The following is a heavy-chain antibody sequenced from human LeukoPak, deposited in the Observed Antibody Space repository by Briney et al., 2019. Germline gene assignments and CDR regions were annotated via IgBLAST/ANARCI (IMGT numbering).Heavy chain of an antibody. CDR3: ARDRLDSSSRVARPLRGTGYNWFDP. D-gene: IGHD6-13*01. CDR1: GGTFSIYA. J-gene: IGHJ5*02. V-gene: IGHV1-69*05. Sequence: SVKVSCKASGGTFSIYAISWVRQAPGQGLEWMGGIIPIFGTANYAQKFQGRLTITTDESTSTAYMELSSLRSEDTAVYYCARDRLDSSSRVARPLRGTGYNWFDPWGQGTLVTVSS. CDR2: IIPIFGTA.